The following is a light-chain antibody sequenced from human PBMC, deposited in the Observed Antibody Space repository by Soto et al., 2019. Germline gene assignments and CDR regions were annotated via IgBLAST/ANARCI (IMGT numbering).Light chain of an antibody. V-gene: IGKV3-20*01. J-gene: IGKJ4*01. CDR1: QGIGYT. Sequence: EFVMTQSPATLSVSPGEGVTLSCRANQGIGYTLAWYQHKPGQAPRLLIYGASSRATGIPDRFSGSGSGTDFTLTISRLEPEDFAVYYCQQYGSSPLTFGGGTKVDIK. CDR2: GAS. CDR3: QQYGSSPLT.